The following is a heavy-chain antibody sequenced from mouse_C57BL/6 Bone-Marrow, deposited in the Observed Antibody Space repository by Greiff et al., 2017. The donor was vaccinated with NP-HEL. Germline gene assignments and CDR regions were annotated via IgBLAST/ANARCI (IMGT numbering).Heavy chain of an antibody. CDR1: GYTFTDYY. D-gene: IGHD1-1*01. V-gene: IGHV1-26*01. CDR2: INPNNGGT. J-gene: IGHJ2*01. CDR3: ARSSYYYGSRDY. Sequence: VQLKESGPELVKPGASVKISCKASGYTFTDYYMNWVKQSHGKSLEWIGDINPNNGGTSYNQKFKGKATLTVDKSSSTAYMELRSLTSEDSTVYYCARSSYYYGSRDYWGQGTTLTVSS.